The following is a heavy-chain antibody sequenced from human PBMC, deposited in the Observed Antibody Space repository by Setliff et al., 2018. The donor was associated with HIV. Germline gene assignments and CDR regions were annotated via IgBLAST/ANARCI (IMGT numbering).Heavy chain of an antibody. J-gene: IGHJ4*02. D-gene: IGHD1-26*01. CDR3: AKHIVGATRGYFDY. Sequence: GSLRLSCAASGFTFSSYAMSWVRQAPGKGLEWVSAISGSGGSTYYANSGKGRFTISRDNSKNTLYLQMNSLRAADPAVYYCAKHIVGATRGYFDYWGQGTLVTVSS. CDR1: GFTFSSYA. V-gene: IGHV3-23*01. CDR2: ISGSGGST.